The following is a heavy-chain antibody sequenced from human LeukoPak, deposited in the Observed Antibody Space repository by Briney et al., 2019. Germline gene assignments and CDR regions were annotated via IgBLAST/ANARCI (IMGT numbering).Heavy chain of an antibody. CDR3: ARVSNDRQLAQWSAEYFQH. V-gene: IGHV1-2*02. CDR1: GYTFTGYY. Sequence: ASVKVSCKASGYTFTGYYMHWVRQAPGQGLEWMGWINPNSGGTNYAQKFQGRVTMTRDTSISTAYMGLSRLRSDDTAVYYCARVSNDRQLAQWSAEYFQHWGQGTLVTVSS. CDR2: INPNSGGT. J-gene: IGHJ1*01. D-gene: IGHD3-22*01.